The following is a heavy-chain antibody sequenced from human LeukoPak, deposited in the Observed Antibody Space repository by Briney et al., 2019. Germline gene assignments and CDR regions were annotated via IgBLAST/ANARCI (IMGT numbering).Heavy chain of an antibody. D-gene: IGHD4/OR15-4a*01. CDR1: GFTVSASS. J-gene: IGHJ4*02. Sequence: GGSLRLSCTVSGFTVSASSMSWVRQAPGKGLEWVSFIYSGTTHYSDSVKGRFTISRDNSKNTLYLQMNSLRAEDTAVYYCARRAGAYSHPYDYWGQGTLVTVSS. CDR2: IYSGTT. CDR3: ARRAGAYSHPYDY. V-gene: IGHV3-53*01.